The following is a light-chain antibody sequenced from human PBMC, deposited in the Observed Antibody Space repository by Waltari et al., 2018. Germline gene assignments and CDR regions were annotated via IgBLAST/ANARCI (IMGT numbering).Light chain of an antibody. J-gene: IGLJ3*02. CDR3: SSYTSSSSSRV. Sequence: QSALTQPASVSGSPGQSITISCPGTSSDVGGYHYVSWYQQHPGKAPKLMIYEVSNRPSGVSNRFSGSKSGNTASLTISGLQAEDEADYYCSSYTSSSSSRVFGGGTKLTVL. CDR2: EVS. CDR1: SSDVGGYHY. V-gene: IGLV2-14*01.